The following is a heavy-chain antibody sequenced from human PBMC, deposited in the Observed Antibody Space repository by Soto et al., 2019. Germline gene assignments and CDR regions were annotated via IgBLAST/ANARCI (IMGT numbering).Heavy chain of an antibody. CDR3: IRTSLVVAAATREDY. Sequence: EVQLVESGGGVVQPGGSLRLSCAASGFTFSSYWMHWVRQAPGKGLVWVSGINSDGSSTSYADSVKGRFTISIDKAKNTLYLQMNGLRAEASAVYYCIRTSLVVAAATREDYWGQGTLVTVFS. CDR1: GFTFSSYW. D-gene: IGHD2-15*01. CDR2: INSDGSST. J-gene: IGHJ4*02. V-gene: IGHV3-74*01.